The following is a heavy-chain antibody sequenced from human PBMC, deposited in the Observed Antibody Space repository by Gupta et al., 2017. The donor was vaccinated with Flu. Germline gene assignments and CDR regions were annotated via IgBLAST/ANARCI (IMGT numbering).Heavy chain of an antibody. CDR2: IIPIFGTA. CDR1: GGTFSSYA. D-gene: IGHD2-15*01. CDR3: ARDAVVAATPYYYYGMDV. Sequence: QVQLVQSGAEVKKPGSSVKVSCKASGGTFSSYAISWVRQAPGQGLEWMGGIIPIFGTANYAQKFQGRVTITADESTSTAYMELSSLRSEDTAVYYCARDAVVAATPYYYYGMDVWGQGTTVTVSS. V-gene: IGHV1-69*01. J-gene: IGHJ6*02.